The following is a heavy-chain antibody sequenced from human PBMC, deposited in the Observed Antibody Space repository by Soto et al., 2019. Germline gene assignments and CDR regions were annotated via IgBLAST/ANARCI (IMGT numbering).Heavy chain of an antibody. CDR2: IGAYNGNT. J-gene: IGHJ6*02. CDR1: GYTFTSYG. CDR3: ARDGLVVAPNGNYYYYGMDV. V-gene: IGHV1-18*04. D-gene: IGHD2-15*01. Sequence: ASVKVSCKASGYTFTSYGISWVRQAPGQGLEWMGWIGAYNGNTNYAQKLQGRLTMTTDTSTSTAYMELRSLRSDDTAVYYCARDGLVVAPNGNYYYYGMDVWGQGTTVTVSS.